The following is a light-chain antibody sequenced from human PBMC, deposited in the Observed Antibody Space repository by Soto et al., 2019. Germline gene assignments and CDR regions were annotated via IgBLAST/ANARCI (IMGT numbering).Light chain of an antibody. CDR3: QTWGTGTWV. CDR2: LNSDGSH. J-gene: IGLJ3*02. CDR1: SGHSSYA. V-gene: IGLV4-69*01. Sequence: QLVLTQSPSASASLGASVKLTCTLSSGHSSYAIAWHQQQPEKGPRYLMKLNSDGSHSKGDGIPDRFSGSSSEAERYLTISSLQSEDEADYYCQTWGTGTWVFGGGTKLTVL.